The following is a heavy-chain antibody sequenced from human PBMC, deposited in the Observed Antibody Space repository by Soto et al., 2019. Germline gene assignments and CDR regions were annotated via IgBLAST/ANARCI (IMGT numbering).Heavy chain of an antibody. CDR3: AKDRGSRDIVVVVAASFDY. J-gene: IGHJ4*02. Sequence: PGGSLRLSCAASGFTFSSYAMSWVRQAPGKGLEWVSTISGSGGSTYCADSVKGRFTISRDNSKNTLSLQMTILTAEDTAVYYCAKDRGSRDIVVVVAASFDYWAQGAMGTFSS. V-gene: IGHV3-23*01. D-gene: IGHD2-15*01. CDR1: GFTFSSYA. CDR2: ISGSGGST.